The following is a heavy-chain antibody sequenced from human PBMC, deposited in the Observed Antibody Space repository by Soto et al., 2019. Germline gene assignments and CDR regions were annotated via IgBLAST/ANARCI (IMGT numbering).Heavy chain of an antibody. D-gene: IGHD2-8*01. J-gene: IGHJ1*01. CDR1: GFTFGNYA. CDR3: ARCLGVGHCTNGLWQLFQP. V-gene: IGHV3-23*01. CDR2: IGGSGGDT. Sequence: EVQLLESGGDLVQPGGSLGLSCAASGFTFGNYAMSWVRKAPGKGLEWVSNIGGSGGDTYYAGSVKDRFTISRDNSENTLYLQMNSLRAEDTAVYYCARCLGVGHCTNGLWQLFQPWGQGTLVTVSS.